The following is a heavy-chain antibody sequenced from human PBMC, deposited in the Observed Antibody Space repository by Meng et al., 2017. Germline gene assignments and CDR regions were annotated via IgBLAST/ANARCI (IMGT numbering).Heavy chain of an antibody. J-gene: IGHJ4*02. D-gene: IGHD6-19*01. Sequence: QLGRSGAEVKKPGSSGKVSGKASGGTFSSYAISWVRQAPGQGLEWMGGIIPIFGTANYAQKFQGRVTITADKSTSTAYMELSSLRSEDTAVYYCARDPGGSSGWSPRSRAGYWGQGTLVTVSS. V-gene: IGHV1-69*06. CDR3: ARDPGGSSGWSPRSRAGY. CDR1: GGTFSSYA. CDR2: IIPIFGTA.